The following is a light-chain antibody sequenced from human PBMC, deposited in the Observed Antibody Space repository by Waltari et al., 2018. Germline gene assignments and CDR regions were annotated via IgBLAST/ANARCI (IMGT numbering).Light chain of an antibody. J-gene: IGLJ3*02. CDR2: GVS. Sequence: QSALTQPRSVSGSPGQSVTISCTGTSSDVGGYNYVSWYQQHPGKAPKLMFYGVSKRPSGVPARFSGSKSGNTASLTISGLQADDEADYYCCSYAGSYTWVFGGGTKLTVL. CDR3: CSYAGSYTWV. V-gene: IGLV2-11*01. CDR1: SSDVGGYNY.